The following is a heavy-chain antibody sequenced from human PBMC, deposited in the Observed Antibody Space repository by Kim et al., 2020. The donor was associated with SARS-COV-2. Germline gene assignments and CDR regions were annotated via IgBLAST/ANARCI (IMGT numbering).Heavy chain of an antibody. D-gene: IGHD6-19*01. CDR3: ARDQSYGSNSGWHKFDC. CDR1: GFTFSSYS. Sequence: GGSLRLSCAASGFTFSSYSMNWVRQAPGKGLEWVSSISSGSTYIYYADSVKGRFTISRDNAKNSLFLQMNSLRAEDTAVYYCARDQSYGSNSGWHKFDCWGQGSLVTVSS. CDR2: ISSGSTYI. V-gene: IGHV3-21*06. J-gene: IGHJ4*02.